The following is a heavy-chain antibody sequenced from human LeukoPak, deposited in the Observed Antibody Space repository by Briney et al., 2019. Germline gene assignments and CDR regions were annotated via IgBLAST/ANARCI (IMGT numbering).Heavy chain of an antibody. Sequence: GGSLRLSCAASGFTFSSYGMHWVRQAPGKGLEWVAFIRYDGSNKYYADSVKGRFTISRDNSKNTLYLQMNSLRAEDTAVYYCAKDGLVGSSGWGSYNWFDPWGRGTLVTVSS. V-gene: IGHV3-30*02. D-gene: IGHD6-19*01. CDR2: IRYDGSNK. J-gene: IGHJ5*02. CDR1: GFTFSSYG. CDR3: AKDGLVGSSGWGSYNWFDP.